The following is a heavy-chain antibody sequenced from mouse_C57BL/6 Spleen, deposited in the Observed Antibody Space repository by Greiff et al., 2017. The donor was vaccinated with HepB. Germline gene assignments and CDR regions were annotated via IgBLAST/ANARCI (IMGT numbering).Heavy chain of an antibody. V-gene: IGHV1-15*01. CDR3: TREDGLYYFDY. Sequence: VQLQQSGAELVRPGASVTLSCKASGYTFTDYEMHWVKQTPVHGLEWIGAIDPETGGTAYNQKFKGKAILTADKSSSTAYMELRSLTSEDSAVYYCTREDGLYYFDYWGQGTTLTVSS. CDR2: IDPETGGT. D-gene: IGHD2-3*01. J-gene: IGHJ2*01. CDR1: GYTFTDYE.